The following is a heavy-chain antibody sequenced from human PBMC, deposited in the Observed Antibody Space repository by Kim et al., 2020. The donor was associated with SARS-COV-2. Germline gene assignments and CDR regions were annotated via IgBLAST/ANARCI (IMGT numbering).Heavy chain of an antibody. D-gene: IGHD6-13*01. CDR3: ARGGMYSSSWYRLGHNWFDP. Sequence: SETLSLTCAVYGGSFSGYYWSWIRQPPGKGLEWIGEINHSGSTNYNPSLKSRVTISVDTSKNQFSLKLSSVTAADTAVYYCARGGMYSSSWYRLGHNWFDPWGQGTLVTVSS. CDR2: INHSGST. J-gene: IGHJ5*02. V-gene: IGHV4-34*01. CDR1: GGSFSGYY.